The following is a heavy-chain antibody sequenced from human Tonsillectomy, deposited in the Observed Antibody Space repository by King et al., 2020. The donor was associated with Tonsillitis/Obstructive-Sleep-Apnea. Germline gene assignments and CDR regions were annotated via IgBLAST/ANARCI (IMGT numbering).Heavy chain of an antibody. V-gene: IGHV1-69*12. D-gene: IGHD6-13*01. CDR3: ARGGPYSSSWSYYYYYMDV. J-gene: IGHJ6*03. CDR1: GGTFSSYA. Sequence: QLVQSGAEVKKPGSSVKVSCKASGGTFSSYAISWVRQAPGQGLEWMGGIIPIFGTANYAQKFQGRVTITADESTSTAYMELSSLRSEDTAGYYCARGGPYSSSWSYYYYYMDVWGKGTTVTVSS. CDR2: IIPIFGTA.